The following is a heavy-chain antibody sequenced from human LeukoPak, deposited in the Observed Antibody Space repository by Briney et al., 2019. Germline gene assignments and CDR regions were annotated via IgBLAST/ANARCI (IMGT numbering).Heavy chain of an antibody. J-gene: IGHJ3*02. V-gene: IGHV1-69*05. CDR2: IIPIFGTA. CDR1: GGTFSSYA. D-gene: IGHD5-24*01. Sequence: SLKVSCKASGGTFSSYAISWVRQAPGQGLEWMGGIIPIFGTAHYAQKFQGRVTITTDESTSTAYMELSSVRSEDTAVYYCARDAGWLQNDAFDIWGQGTMVTVSS. CDR3: ARDAGWLQNDAFDI.